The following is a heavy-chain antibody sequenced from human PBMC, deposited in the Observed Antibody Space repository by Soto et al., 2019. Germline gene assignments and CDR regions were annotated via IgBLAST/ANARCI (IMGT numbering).Heavy chain of an antibody. CDR2: INHSGST. J-gene: IGHJ4*02. D-gene: IGHD3-3*01. CDR3: ARGIFGGYVDY. Sequence: PSETLSLTCAVYGGSFSGYYWSWIRQPPGKGLEWIGEINHSGSTNYNPSLKSRVTISVDTSKNQFSLKLSSVTAADTAVCYCARGIFGGYVDYWGQGTLVTVSS. V-gene: IGHV4-34*01. CDR1: GGSFSGYY.